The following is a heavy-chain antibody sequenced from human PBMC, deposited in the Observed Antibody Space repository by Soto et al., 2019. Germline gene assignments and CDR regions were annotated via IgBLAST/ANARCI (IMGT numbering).Heavy chain of an antibody. Sequence: PSETLSLTCTVSGGSISSYYWSWIRQPPGKGLEWIGYIYYSGSTNYNPSLKSRVTISVDTSKNQFSLKLSSVTAADTAVYYCARHSVDYYGSGSYYNWFDPWGQGTLVTVSS. CDR2: IYYSGST. V-gene: IGHV4-59*08. CDR3: ARHSVDYYGSGSYYNWFDP. D-gene: IGHD3-10*01. CDR1: GGSISSYY. J-gene: IGHJ5*02.